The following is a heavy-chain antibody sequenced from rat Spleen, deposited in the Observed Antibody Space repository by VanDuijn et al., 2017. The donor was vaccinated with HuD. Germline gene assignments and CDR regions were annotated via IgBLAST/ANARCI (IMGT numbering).Heavy chain of an antibody. V-gene: IGHV5-22*01. CDR3: TRHEDYYSIYPHWYFDF. CDR1: GLSFSNYD. D-gene: IGHD1-2*01. J-gene: IGHJ1*01. CDR2: ISYDGTAT. Sequence: EVQLVESGGGLVQPGRSMKLSCAASGLSFSNYDMAWVRQAPTKGLEWVASISYDGTATYYRDSVKGRFIMSRDNAENTIYLQMNSLRSEDTATYYCTRHEDYYSIYPHWYFDFWGPGTMVTVSS.